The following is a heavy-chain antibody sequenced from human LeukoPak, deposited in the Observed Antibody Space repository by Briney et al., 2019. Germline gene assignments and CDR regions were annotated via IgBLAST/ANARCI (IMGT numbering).Heavy chain of an antibody. CDR3: ARDHRYAFDN. D-gene: IGHD5-12*01. Sequence: GGSLRLSCAASGFNFINYSMNWVRQAPGKGLEWISYIGISSGNTKYADSVKGRFTISRDKARNSLYLQMNSQRVEDTAVYYCARDHRYAFDNWGHGTLVTVSS. J-gene: IGHJ4*01. CDR2: IGISSGNT. CDR1: GFNFINYS. V-gene: IGHV3-48*01.